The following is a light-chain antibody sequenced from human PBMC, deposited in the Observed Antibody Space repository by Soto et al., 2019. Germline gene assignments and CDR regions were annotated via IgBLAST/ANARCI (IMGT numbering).Light chain of an antibody. CDR1: SGDVGGYNY. V-gene: IGLV2-8*01. CDR2: EVT. CDR3: SSYAGSNNVL. Sequence: QSALTQPPSASGSPGQSVTISCTGTSGDVGGYNYVSWYQQHPGKAPKLMIYEVTQRPSGVPDRFSGSKSGNTASLTVSGLQAEDEADYYCSSYAGSNNVLFGGGTQLTV. J-gene: IGLJ3*02.